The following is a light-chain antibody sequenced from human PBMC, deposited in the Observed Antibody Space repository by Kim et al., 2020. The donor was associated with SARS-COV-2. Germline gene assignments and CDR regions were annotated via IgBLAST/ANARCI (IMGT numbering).Light chain of an antibody. CDR1: SRDVGGYNF. J-gene: IGLJ2*01. CDR3: SSYTSDTTLGL. V-gene: IGLV2-14*03. Sequence: QSALTQPASVSGSPGQSITISCTGTSRDVGGYNFVSWYQQHPGKAPKLMIYDVSNRPSGVSNRFSGSKSGNTASLTISGLQAEDEADYYCSSYTSDTTLGLFGGGTKLTVL. CDR2: DVS.